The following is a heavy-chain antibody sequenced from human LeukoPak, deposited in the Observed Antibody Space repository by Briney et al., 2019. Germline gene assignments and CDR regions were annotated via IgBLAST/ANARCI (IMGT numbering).Heavy chain of an antibody. CDR1: GGSISSSSYY. CDR2: IYYSGST. Sequence: SETLSLTCTVSGGSISSSSYYWGWIRQPPGKGLEWIGSIYYSGSTYYNPSLKSRVTISVDTSKNQFSLKLSSVTAADTAVYYCARVYGSGSGYYLLKGRAGYFDYWGQGTLVTVSS. CDR3: ARVYGSGSGYYLLKGRAGYFDY. V-gene: IGHV4-39*07. D-gene: IGHD3-10*01. J-gene: IGHJ4*02.